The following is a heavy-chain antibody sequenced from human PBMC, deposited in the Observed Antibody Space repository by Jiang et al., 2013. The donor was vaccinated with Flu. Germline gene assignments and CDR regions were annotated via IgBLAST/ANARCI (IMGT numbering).Heavy chain of an antibody. D-gene: IGHD3-22*01. CDR1: GFSLKTSGMC. V-gene: IGHV2-70*12. CDR3: AHSPGFGSGYYYYFDY. Sequence: KPTQTLTLTCSFSGFSLKTSGMCVSWIRKPPGKALEWLALIGWDDYKYYTTSLKTRLSISKDTSKNQVVLTMTNMDPVDTATYYCAHSPGFGSGYYYYFDYWGQGTLVTVSS. J-gene: IGHJ4*02. CDR2: IGWDDYK.